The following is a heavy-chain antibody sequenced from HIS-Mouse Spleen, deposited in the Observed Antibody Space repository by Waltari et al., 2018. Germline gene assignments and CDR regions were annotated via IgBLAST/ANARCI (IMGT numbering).Heavy chain of an antibody. V-gene: IGHV2-70*15. D-gene: IGHD6-19*01. CDR1: GFSLSTSGMC. CDR2: IDWEDDK. CDR3: ARIAEGYSSGWYAFDY. J-gene: IGHJ4*02. Sequence: QVTLRESGPALVKPTQTLTLTCTFSGFSLSTSGMCVSWIRQPPGKALEWLARIDWEDDKYYSTSLKTMLTISKDTSKNQVVLTMTNMDPVDTATYYCARIAEGYSSGWYAFDYWGQGTLVTVSS.